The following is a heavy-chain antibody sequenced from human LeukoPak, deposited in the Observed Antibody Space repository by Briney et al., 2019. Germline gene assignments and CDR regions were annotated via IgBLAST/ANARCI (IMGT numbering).Heavy chain of an antibody. Sequence: SETLSLTCTVSGGSISSSSYYWGWIRQPPGKGLEWIGSIYYSGSTYYNPSLKSRVTISVDTSKNQFSLKLSSVTAADTAVYYCARLRYSSSFFDYWGQGTLVTVSS. J-gene: IGHJ4*02. CDR1: GGSISSSSYY. D-gene: IGHD6-13*01. CDR2: IYYSGST. CDR3: ARLRYSSSFFDY. V-gene: IGHV4-39*07.